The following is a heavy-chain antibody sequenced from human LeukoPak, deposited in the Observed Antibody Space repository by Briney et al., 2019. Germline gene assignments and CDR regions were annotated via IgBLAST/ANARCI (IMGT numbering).Heavy chain of an antibody. CDR2: IKQDGSEK. CDR1: GFTFSSYW. D-gene: IGHD3-22*01. CDR3: ARDVVVVTTKVYYYMDV. V-gene: IGHV3-7*01. J-gene: IGHJ6*03. Sequence: GGSLRLSCAASGFTFSSYWMSWVRQAPGKGLEWVANIKQDGSEKYYVDSVKGRFTISRDNAKNSLYLQMNSLRAEDTAVYYCARDVVVVTTKVYYYMDVWGKGTTVTTSS.